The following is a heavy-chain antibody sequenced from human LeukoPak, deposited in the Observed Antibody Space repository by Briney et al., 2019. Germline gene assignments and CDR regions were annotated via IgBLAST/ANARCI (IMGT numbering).Heavy chain of an antibody. CDR2: ITGSGGST. Sequence: AGGSLRLSCAASGFTFSSYAMSWVRQAPGKGLEWVSAITGSGGSTYYADSVKGRFTISRDNSKNTLYLQMNSLRADDTAVYYCARASGSFFDYWGQGTLVTVSS. V-gene: IGHV3-23*01. D-gene: IGHD1-26*01. CDR1: GFTFSSYA. CDR3: ARASGSFFDY. J-gene: IGHJ4*02.